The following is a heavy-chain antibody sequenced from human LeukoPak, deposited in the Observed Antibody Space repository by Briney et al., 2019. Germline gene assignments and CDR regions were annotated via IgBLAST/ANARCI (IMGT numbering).Heavy chain of an antibody. V-gene: IGHV3-33*08. CDR3: ARDLSAAFDF. D-gene: IGHD6-19*01. J-gene: IGHJ4*02. CDR1: GFPFNTYA. Sequence: GGSLRLSCSASGFPFNTYAIHWVRQAPGKGLEWVARLVYDARSDYANSVKGRFSISRDDSKNTLFLDMSNLRVEDTALYYCARDLSAAFDFWGQGVLVTVSS. CDR2: LVYDARS.